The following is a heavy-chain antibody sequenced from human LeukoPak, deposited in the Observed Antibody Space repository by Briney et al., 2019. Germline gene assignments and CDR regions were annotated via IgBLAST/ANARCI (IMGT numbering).Heavy chain of an antibody. Sequence: PGGSLRLSCAASGFTFSSYAMSWVRQAPGKGLEWVSAISGSGGSTYYADSVKGRFTISRDNSKNTLYLQMNSLRAEDTAVYYCAKRVEDYGDYVVDLGAFDIWGQGTMVTVSS. J-gene: IGHJ3*02. D-gene: IGHD4-17*01. V-gene: IGHV3-23*01. CDR1: GFTFSSYA. CDR3: AKRVEDYGDYVVDLGAFDI. CDR2: ISGSGGST.